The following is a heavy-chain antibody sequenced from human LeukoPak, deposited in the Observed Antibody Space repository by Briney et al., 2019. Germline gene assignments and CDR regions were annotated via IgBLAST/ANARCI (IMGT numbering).Heavy chain of an antibody. CDR2: ISVTGDST. CDR3: AKRQYSSGFYGMDV. D-gene: IGHD6-19*01. V-gene: IGHV3-23*01. Sequence: GGSLRLSCAASGFTFSSYAMSWVRQAPGKGLEWVSTISVTGDSTHYADSVKGRFTISRDSSENTLYLQMNSLRAEDTAVYYCAKRQYSSGFYGMDVWGQGTTVTVSS. J-gene: IGHJ6*02. CDR1: GFTFSSYA.